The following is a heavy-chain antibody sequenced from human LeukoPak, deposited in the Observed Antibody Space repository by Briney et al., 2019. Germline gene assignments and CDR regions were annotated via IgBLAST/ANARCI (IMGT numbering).Heavy chain of an antibody. CDR3: AKDNFVVGSDY. V-gene: IGHV3-23*01. CDR2: ISGSGGST. Sequence: QAPXXXXEWVSAISGSGGSTYYADSVKGRFTISRDNSKNTLYLQMNSLRAEDTAVYYCAKDNFVVGSDYWGQGTLVTVSS. D-gene: IGHD6-19*01. J-gene: IGHJ4*02.